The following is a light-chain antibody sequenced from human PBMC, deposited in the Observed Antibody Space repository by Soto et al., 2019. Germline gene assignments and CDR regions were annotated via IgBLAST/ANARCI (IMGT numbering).Light chain of an antibody. Sequence: QAVVTQSPSASGTPGQRVTISCSGSSSNIGSYTVNWYQQLPGTAPKLLIYSNNQRPSGVPDRFSGSKSGTSVSLAISGLQSEDEADYYCAAWDDSLNGVVFGGGTKLTVL. CDR2: SNN. CDR1: SSNIGSYT. CDR3: AAWDDSLNGVV. J-gene: IGLJ2*01. V-gene: IGLV1-44*01.